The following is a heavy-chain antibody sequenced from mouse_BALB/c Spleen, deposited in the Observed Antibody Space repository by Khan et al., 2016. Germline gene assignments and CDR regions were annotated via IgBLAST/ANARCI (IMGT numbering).Heavy chain of an antibody. V-gene: IGHV9-1*02. CDR2: INTYTGEP. J-gene: IGHJ3*01. CDR1: GYTFTNYG. Sequence: QIQLVQSGPELKKPGETVKISCKASGYTFTNYGMNWVKQAPGKGLKWMGWINTYTGEPTYADDFKGRFAFSLETSASTAYLQINNLKHEDMATYVCAMDYGGAWFAYWGQGTLVTVSA. CDR3: AMDYGGAWFAY. D-gene: IGHD2-4*01.